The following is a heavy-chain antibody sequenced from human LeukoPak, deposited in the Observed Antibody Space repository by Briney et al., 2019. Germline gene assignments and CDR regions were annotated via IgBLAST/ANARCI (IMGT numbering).Heavy chain of an antibody. Sequence: GGSLRLSCAASGFTFSSYAIHWVRQAPGKGLEWVAVISHDGSKKYYTDSVKGRFTLSRDNSINTVDLQMNSLRAEDTAVYYCVKEYHSRGFGAYFDYWGQGTLVTVSS. J-gene: IGHJ4*02. CDR3: VKEYHSRGFGAYFDY. CDR1: GFTFSSYA. V-gene: IGHV3-30*04. CDR2: ISHDGSKK. D-gene: IGHD3-3*01.